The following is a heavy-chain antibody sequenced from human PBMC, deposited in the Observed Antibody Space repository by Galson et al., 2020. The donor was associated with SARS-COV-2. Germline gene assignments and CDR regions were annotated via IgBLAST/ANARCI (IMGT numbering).Heavy chain of an antibody. Sequence: ASVTVSCKASGYTFTSYYMHWVRQAPGPGLEWMGIINPRGGSTSYAQTFQGRVTMTRDTSTSTVYMELSSLRSEDTAVYYCAREGSSRYYYMDVWGKGTTVTVSS. CDR3: AREGSSRYYYMDV. D-gene: IGHD6-6*01. V-gene: IGHV1-46*01. J-gene: IGHJ6*03. CDR2: INPRGGST. CDR1: GYTFTSYY.